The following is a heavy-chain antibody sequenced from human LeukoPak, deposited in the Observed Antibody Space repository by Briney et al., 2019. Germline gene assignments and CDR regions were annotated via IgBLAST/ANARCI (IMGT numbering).Heavy chain of an antibody. Sequence: PSETLSLTCTVSGGSISSYYWSWIRQPPGKGLEWIGYIYYSGSTNYNPSLKSRVTISVDTSKNQFSLKLSSVTAADTAVYYCARGLYYGSGSYYFDYWGQGTLVTVPS. V-gene: IGHV4-59*01. J-gene: IGHJ4*02. CDR3: ARGLYYGSGSYYFDY. D-gene: IGHD3-10*01. CDR2: IYYSGST. CDR1: GGSISSYY.